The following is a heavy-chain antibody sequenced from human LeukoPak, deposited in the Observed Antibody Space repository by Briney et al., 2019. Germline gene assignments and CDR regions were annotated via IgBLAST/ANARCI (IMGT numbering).Heavy chain of an antibody. CDR3: VKSDIVVVVPAYYFDY. V-gene: IGHV3-64D*06. J-gene: IGHJ4*02. Sequence: GGSLRLSCAASGFTFSSYAMHWVRQAPGKGLEYVSAISSNGGSTYYADSVKGRFTISRDNSKNTLYLQMSSLRAEDTAVYYCVKSDIVVVVPAYYFDYWGQGTLVTVSS. CDR2: ISSNGGST. D-gene: IGHD2-15*01. CDR1: GFTFSSYA.